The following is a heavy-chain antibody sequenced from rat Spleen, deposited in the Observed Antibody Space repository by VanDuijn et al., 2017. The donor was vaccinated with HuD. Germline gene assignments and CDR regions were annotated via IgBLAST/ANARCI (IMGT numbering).Heavy chain of an antibody. Sequence: EVQLVESGGGLVQPGRSLKLSCVASGFTFNNYWMTWIRQAPTRGLEWVASISNTGGSTNYLDSVKGRFTISRDNAKSTLYLQMDSLRSEDTATYYCARQEATEGIRYYWYFDFWGPGTMVTVSS. CDR2: ISNTGGST. CDR1: GFTFNNYW. J-gene: IGHJ1*01. D-gene: IGHD1-11*01. V-gene: IGHV5-31*01. CDR3: ARQEATEGIRYYWYFDF.